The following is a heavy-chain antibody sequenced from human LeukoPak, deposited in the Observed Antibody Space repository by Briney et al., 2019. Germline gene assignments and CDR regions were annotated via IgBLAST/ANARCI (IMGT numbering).Heavy chain of an antibody. V-gene: IGHV5-51*01. D-gene: IGHD3-22*01. Sequence: GESLKISCKGSGYSFTSYWIGWVRQMPGKGLEWTGIIYPGDSDTRYSPSFQGQVTISADKSISTAYLQWSSLKASDTAMYYCARLIYDSSGYYSLFDYWGQGTLVTVSS. CDR2: IYPGDSDT. CDR3: ARLIYDSSGYYSLFDY. CDR1: GYSFTSYW. J-gene: IGHJ4*02.